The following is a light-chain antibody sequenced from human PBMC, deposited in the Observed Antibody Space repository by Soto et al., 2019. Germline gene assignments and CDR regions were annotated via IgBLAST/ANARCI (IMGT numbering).Light chain of an antibody. CDR3: CSYAGDYMFV. V-gene: IGLV2-14*01. Sequence: QSVLTQPASVSGSPGQSITISCTGTSSDIGGYNSVSWYQQHPGKAPKLVIYAVSNRPSVVSDRFSGSKSDNTASLTISGLQAEDEGDYYCCSYAGDYMFVFGTGTKVTVL. CDR1: SSDIGGYNS. CDR2: AVS. J-gene: IGLJ1*01.